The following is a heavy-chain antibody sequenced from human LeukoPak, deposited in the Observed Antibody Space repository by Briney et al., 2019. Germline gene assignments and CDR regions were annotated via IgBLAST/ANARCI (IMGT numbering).Heavy chain of an antibody. V-gene: IGHV3-74*01. CDR1: GFTFSSYW. CDR2: INSDGSST. Sequence: PGGSLRLSCAASGFTFSSYWMHWLRQSPGKGLVWVSRINSDGSSTSYADSVKGRFTISRDNAKNTLYLQMNSLRAEDTAVYYCAKSGYSSGWPYYFDFWGQGTLVTVSS. CDR3: AKSGYSSGWPYYFDF. D-gene: IGHD6-19*01. J-gene: IGHJ4*02.